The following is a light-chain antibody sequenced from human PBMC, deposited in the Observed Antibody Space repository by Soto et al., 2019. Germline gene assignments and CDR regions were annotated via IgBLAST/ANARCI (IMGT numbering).Light chain of an antibody. V-gene: IGKV1-17*01. Sequence: DIQMTQSPSSLSASVGDRVTITCRASRGIGSDLGWYQQKTGKAPQRLIFAASSLQSGVPSRCSGSGSGTEITGTRSSLQTEEFALYDCRQQKSFPLTFGGGTQVEMK. CDR3: RQQKSFPLT. CDR2: AAS. J-gene: IGKJ4*01. CDR1: RGIGSD.